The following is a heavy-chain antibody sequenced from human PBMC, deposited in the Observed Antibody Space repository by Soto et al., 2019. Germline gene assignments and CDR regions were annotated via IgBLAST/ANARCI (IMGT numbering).Heavy chain of an antibody. V-gene: IGHV4-39*01. Sequence: SETLSLTCGFSVGSIGSSAYYCGCFRQSPWRGLEWIGSIYYSGDTYEDPSLESRVTMSLDKSKNQFSLKLTSMTAADTAVYYCVASSTYVFSHEAYFEYLGQGTLVNVSS. CDR3: VASSTYVFSHEAYFEY. CDR2: IYYSGDT. J-gene: IGHJ4*02. D-gene: IGHD3-3*01. CDR1: VGSIGSSAYY.